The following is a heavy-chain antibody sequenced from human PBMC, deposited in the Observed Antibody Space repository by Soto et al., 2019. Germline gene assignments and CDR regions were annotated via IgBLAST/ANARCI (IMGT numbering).Heavy chain of an antibody. Sequence: QVQLVESGGGVVQPGRSLRLSCAASGFTFSPYAMHWVRQAPGKGLGWVAVISADENNIYYADSVKGRFTISRDNSKNTLYLQMDGLRAEDTAVYYCARDVRKLRFFDYWGQGTLVTVSS. D-gene: IGHD3-3*01. J-gene: IGHJ4*02. CDR3: ARDVRKLRFFDY. CDR1: GFTFSPYA. CDR2: ISADENNI. V-gene: IGHV3-30-3*01.